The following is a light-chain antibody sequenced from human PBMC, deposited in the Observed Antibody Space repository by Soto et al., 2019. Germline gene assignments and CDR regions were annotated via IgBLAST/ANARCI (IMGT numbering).Light chain of an antibody. Sequence: DIALTQSPGTLSLSPGERATLSCRTSQIISSSYLAWYQQRPGQAPRLLIFNTSNRATGIPDRFSGSGSGTDFTLTISRLEPEDFAVYYCQQYGSSPRTFGQGTKVEIK. CDR3: QQYGSSPRT. CDR2: NTS. CDR1: QIISSSY. V-gene: IGKV3-20*01. J-gene: IGKJ1*01.